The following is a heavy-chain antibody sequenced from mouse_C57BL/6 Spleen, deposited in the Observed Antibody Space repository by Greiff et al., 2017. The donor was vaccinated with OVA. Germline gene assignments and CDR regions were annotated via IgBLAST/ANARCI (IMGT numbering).Heavy chain of an antibody. J-gene: IGHJ2*01. CDR2: IYPGSGST. V-gene: IGHV1-55*01. Sequence: QVQLQQSGAELVKPGASVKMSCKASGYTFTSYWITWVKQRPGQGLEWIGDIYPGSGSTNYNEKFKSKATLTVDTSSSTAYMQLSSLTSEDSAVYYCARGLITTVPDYWGQGTTLTVSS. CDR3: ARGLITTVPDY. D-gene: IGHD1-1*01. CDR1: GYTFTSYW.